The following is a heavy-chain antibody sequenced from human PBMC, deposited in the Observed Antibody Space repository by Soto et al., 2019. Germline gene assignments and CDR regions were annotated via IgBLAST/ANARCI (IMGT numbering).Heavy chain of an antibody. CDR3: ARCPTTHYSSGWHYFDY. V-gene: IGHV1-69*13. D-gene: IGHD6-19*01. Sequence: SVKVSCKASGGTFSSYAISWVRQAPGQGLEWMGGIIPIFGTANYAQKFQGRVTITADESTSTAYMELSSLRSEDTAVYYCARCPTTHYSSGWHYFDYWGQGTLVTVSS. J-gene: IGHJ4*02. CDR2: IIPIFGTA. CDR1: GGTFSSYA.